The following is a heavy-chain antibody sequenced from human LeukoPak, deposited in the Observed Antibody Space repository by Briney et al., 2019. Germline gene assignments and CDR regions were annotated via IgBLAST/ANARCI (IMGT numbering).Heavy chain of an antibody. Sequence: PGESLRLSCAASGFTFDGYGMSWVRQAPGKGLERVSAINWNGGTTAYAASVEGRFTISRDNAKNSLYLQMNSLRAEDTALYFCARGVVDCISTTCYFDYWGQGILVTVSS. CDR2: INWNGGTT. J-gene: IGHJ4*02. CDR3: ARGVVDCISTTCYFDY. V-gene: IGHV3-20*04. CDR1: GFTFDGYG. D-gene: IGHD2-2*01.